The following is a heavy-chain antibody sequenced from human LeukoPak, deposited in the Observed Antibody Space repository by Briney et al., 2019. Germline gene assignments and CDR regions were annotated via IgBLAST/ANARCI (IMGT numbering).Heavy chain of an antibody. Sequence: GGSLSLSCAASGFSISSYWMHWVRQVPGKGLVWVSRISPDGSTTGYADSVKGRFTASRDNARNTLYLQINSLRAEDSAVYYCTRDRTTITLFELWGQGTLVTVSS. CDR1: GFSISSYW. V-gene: IGHV3-74*01. CDR2: ISPDGSTT. D-gene: IGHD4-11*01. CDR3: TRDRTTITLFEL. J-gene: IGHJ4*02.